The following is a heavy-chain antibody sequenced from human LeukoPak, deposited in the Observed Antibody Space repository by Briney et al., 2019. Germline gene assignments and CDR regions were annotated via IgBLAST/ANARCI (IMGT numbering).Heavy chain of an antibody. V-gene: IGHV3-7*05. CDR2: IKEDGSEK. CDR3: ARGGFSYSY. Sequence: GGSLRLSCAASGFTFSSYRMSWVRQAPGKGLEWVANIKEDGSEKNYVDSVKGRFTISRDNAKNSLHLQMNSLRAEDTAVYSCARGGFSYSYWGQGTLVTVCS. CDR1: GFTFSSYR. D-gene: IGHD5-18*01. J-gene: IGHJ4*02.